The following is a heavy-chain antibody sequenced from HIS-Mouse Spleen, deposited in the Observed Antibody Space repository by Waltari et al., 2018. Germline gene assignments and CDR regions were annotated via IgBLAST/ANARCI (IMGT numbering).Heavy chain of an antibody. CDR3: EGVYGSGSYYFDY. J-gene: IGHJ4*02. CDR2: ISYDGSNK. CDR1: GFPFRTYG. D-gene: IGHD3-10*01. Sequence: QVQLVESGGGVVEPGRSLRLSCAASGFPFRTYGMHGVRQAPGKGLEWVAVISYDGSNKYYADSVKGRFTISRDNSKNTLYLQMNSLRAEDTAVYYCEGVYGSGSYYFDYWGQGTLVTVSS. V-gene: IGHV3-30*03.